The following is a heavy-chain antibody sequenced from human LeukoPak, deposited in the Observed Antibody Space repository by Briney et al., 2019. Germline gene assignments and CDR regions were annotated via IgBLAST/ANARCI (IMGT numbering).Heavy chain of an antibody. D-gene: IGHD5-24*01. CDR2: IIPIFGTA. J-gene: IGHJ4*02. V-gene: IGHV1-69*05. CDR1: GGTFSSYA. Sequence: SVKVSCKASGGTFSSYAISWVRQAPGQGLEWMGGIIPIFGTANYAQKFQGRVTITTDESTSSAYMELSSLRSEDTAVYYCARMDGYNRIFDYWGQGTLVTVSS. CDR3: ARMDGYNRIFDY.